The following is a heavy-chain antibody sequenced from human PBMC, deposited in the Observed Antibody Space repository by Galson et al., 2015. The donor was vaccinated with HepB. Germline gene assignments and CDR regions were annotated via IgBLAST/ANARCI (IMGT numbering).Heavy chain of an antibody. CDR1: GLTFSTYA. V-gene: IGHV3-30-3*01. Sequence: SLRLSCAASGLTFSTYAMHWVRQTPGKGLDWVALISYGGSNKDYADSVKGRFTISRDNSKNSLYLQMNSLRLEDTAVYYCARDNRSSGTDNWGQGTLVTVSS. CDR3: ARDNRSSGTDN. CDR2: ISYGGSNK. D-gene: IGHD3-22*01. J-gene: IGHJ4*02.